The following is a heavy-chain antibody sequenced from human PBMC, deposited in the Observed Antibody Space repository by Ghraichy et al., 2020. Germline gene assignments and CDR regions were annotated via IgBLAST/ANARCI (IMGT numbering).Heavy chain of an antibody. J-gene: IGHJ4*02. CDR2: ISSGGSTI. CDR1: GFTFSSYS. D-gene: IGHD6-19*01. Sequence: GGSLRLSCAASGFTFSSYSMNWVRQAPGKRLEWVSYISSGGSTIYFADSVKGRFTISRDNAKNSLYLQMNSLRAEDAAVYYCARYGSGWAFDYWGPGTLVTVSS. CDR3: ARYGSGWAFDY. V-gene: IGHV3-48*01.